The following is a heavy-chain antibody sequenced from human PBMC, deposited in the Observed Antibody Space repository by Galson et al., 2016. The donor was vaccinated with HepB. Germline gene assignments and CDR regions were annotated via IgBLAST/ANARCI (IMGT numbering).Heavy chain of an antibody. Sequence: SLRLSCAASGFSFSSFWMHWVRQVPGKGLVWVARTNEYGSITGYADSVKGRFTISRDNSKNTLHLQMSSLRAEDTAVYFCARDVGGWGSYWGQGTLVTVSS. CDR3: ARDVGGWGSY. V-gene: IGHV3-74*01. J-gene: IGHJ4*02. D-gene: IGHD3-10*01. CDR1: GFSFSSFW. CDR2: TNEYGSIT.